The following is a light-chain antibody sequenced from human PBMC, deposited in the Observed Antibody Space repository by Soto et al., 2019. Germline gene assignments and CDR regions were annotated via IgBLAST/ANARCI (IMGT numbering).Light chain of an antibody. V-gene: IGKV3-15*01. CDR1: QSIGST. CDR2: AAS. J-gene: IGKJ5*01. CDR3: QQYDNWPIT. Sequence: IVMTQSPATLSVSQGGRATLSCRASQSIGSTLAWFQQKPGQAPSLLIYAASTRATGIPARFSGSGSGTEFTLTIGSLQSEDFAVYYCQQYDNWPITFGQGTRL.